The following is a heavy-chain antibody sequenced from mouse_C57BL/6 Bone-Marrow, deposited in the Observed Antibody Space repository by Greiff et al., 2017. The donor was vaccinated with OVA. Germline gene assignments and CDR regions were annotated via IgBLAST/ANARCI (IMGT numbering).Heavy chain of an antibody. J-gene: IGHJ4*01. Sequence: VQRVESGAELVRPGASVTLSCKASGYTFTDYEMHWVKQTPVHGLEWIGAIDPETGGPAYNQKFKGKAILTADKSSSTAYMELRSLTSEDSAVYYCTRGYSNYYAMDYWGQGTSVTVSS. D-gene: IGHD2-5*01. CDR2: IDPETGGP. V-gene: IGHV1-15*01. CDR3: TRGYSNYYAMDY. CDR1: GYTFTDYE.